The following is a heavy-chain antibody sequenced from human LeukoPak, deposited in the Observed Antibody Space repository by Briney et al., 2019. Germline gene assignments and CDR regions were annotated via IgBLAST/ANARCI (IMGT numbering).Heavy chain of an antibody. D-gene: IGHD2-15*01. CDR3: ARGTGYCSGGSCYSNYYGMDV. Sequence: HWASVKVSCKASGYTFTSYDINWVRQATGQGLEWMGWMNPNSGNTGYAQKFQGRVTMTRNTSISTAYMELSSLRSEDTAVYYCARGTGYCSGGSCYSNYYGMDVWAKGPRSPSP. V-gene: IGHV1-8*01. J-gene: IGHJ6*02. CDR2: MNPNSGNT. CDR1: GYTFTSYD.